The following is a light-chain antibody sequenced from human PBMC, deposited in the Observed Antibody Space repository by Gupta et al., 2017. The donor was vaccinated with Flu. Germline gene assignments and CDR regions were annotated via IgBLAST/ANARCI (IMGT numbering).Light chain of an antibody. J-gene: IGKJ2*02. CDR3: MRGTHPWT. Sequence: DVVMTQSTLPLHVTFGPQVSISCRSSQSLVDKYGHPYLFLFQQRPGQSPRRLIYEVSTRDSGVPYRCSGSGSGTDFTLKISRVEAEDVGFYYCMRGTHPWTFGQGTKLEIK. CDR1: QSLVDKYGHPY. V-gene: IGKV2-30*01. CDR2: EVS.